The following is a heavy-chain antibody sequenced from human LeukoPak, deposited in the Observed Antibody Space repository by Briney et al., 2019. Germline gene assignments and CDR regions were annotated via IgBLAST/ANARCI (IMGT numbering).Heavy chain of an antibody. CDR1: GHTFNSDG. J-gene: IGHJ4*02. D-gene: IGHD3-10*01. Sequence: ASVKVSRKAPGHTFNSDGVTWVRQAPGQGLEWLGWINVHSGYTNYAEKFQGRLTMTTDTSASTAYMELTSLRSDDTAVYYCARRGPSLYDYWGQGTLVTVSS. CDR3: ARRGPSLYDY. V-gene: IGHV1-18*01. CDR2: INVHSGYT.